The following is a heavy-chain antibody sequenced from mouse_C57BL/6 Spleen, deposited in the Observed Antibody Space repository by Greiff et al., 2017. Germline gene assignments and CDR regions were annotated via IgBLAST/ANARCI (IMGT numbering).Heavy chain of an antibody. CDR2: ISYSGST. V-gene: IGHV3-1*01. Sequence: EVQLQESGPGMVKPSQSLSLTCTVTGYSITSGYDWHWIRHFPGNKLEWMGYISYSGSTNYNPSLKSRISITHDTSKNQFFLKLNSVTTEDTATYYCARDYGSSGYFDVWGTGTTVTVSS. D-gene: IGHD1-1*01. CDR1: GYSITSGYD. CDR3: ARDYGSSGYFDV. J-gene: IGHJ1*03.